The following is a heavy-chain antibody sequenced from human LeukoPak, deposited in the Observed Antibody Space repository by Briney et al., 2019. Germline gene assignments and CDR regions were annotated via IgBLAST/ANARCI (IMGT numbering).Heavy chain of an antibody. D-gene: IGHD3-16*02. CDR1: GYTFTICG. Sequence: GASVKVSCKASGYTFTICGVTWVRQAPGQGLEWMGWIGAYNGDTNYAQTFQGRVIMTTETSTSTAYMELRGLRSDDTAVYYCAREVWNSRDTHGPLDPWGQGTLVIVSA. J-gene: IGHJ5*02. CDR3: AREVWNSRDTHGPLDP. V-gene: IGHV1-18*01. CDR2: IGAYNGDT.